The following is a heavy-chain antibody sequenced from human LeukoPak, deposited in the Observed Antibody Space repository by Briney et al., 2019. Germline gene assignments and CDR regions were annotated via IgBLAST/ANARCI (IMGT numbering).Heavy chain of an antibody. CDR1: GYSISSGYY. J-gene: IGHJ4*02. CDR2: IHHSGST. Sequence: SSETLSLTCAVSGYSISSGYYWGWIRQPPGKGLEWIGSIHHSGSTYYNPSLKSRVTISVDTSKNQFSLKLSSVTAADTAVYYCARALTMAREGVGTIDYWGQGTLVTVSS. D-gene: IGHD3-10*01. CDR3: ARALTMAREGVGTIDY. V-gene: IGHV4-38-2*01.